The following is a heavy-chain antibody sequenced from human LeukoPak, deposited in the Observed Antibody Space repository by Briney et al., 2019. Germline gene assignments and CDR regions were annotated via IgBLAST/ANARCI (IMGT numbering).Heavy chain of an antibody. CDR3: ARDPGSTGGRGFDY. CDR1: GFTFSSYW. V-gene: IGHV3-7*01. D-gene: IGHD1-7*01. CDR2: IKQDGSEN. Sequence: GGSLRLSCAASGFTFSSYWMSWVRQAPGKGLEWVGNIKQDGSENYFVDSVKGRFTISRDNAKNSLYLQMDSLRAEDTAVYYCARDPGSTGGRGFDYWGQGTLVTVSS. J-gene: IGHJ4*02.